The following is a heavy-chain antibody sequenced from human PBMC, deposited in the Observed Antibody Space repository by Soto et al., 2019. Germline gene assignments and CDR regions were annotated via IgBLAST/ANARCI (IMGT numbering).Heavy chain of an antibody. CDR2: IVVGSGNT. J-gene: IGHJ4*02. CDR3: AAAEGYYDSSGYQPFDY. CDR1: GFTFTSSA. V-gene: IGHV1-58*01. Sequence: VASVKVSCKASGFTFTSSAVQWVRQARGQRLEWIGWIVVGSGNTNYAQKFQERVTITRDMSTSTAYMELSSLRSEDTAVYYCAAAEGYYDSSGYQPFDYWGQGTLVTVSS. D-gene: IGHD3-22*01.